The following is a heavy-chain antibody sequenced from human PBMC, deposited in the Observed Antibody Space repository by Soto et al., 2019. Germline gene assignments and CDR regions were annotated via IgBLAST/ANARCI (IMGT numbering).Heavy chain of an antibody. CDR1: GDSVSSNSAA. CDR3: ARVNRGWFLGDYYYGMDV. J-gene: IGHJ6*02. CDR2: TYYRSRWHT. V-gene: IGHV6-1*01. Sequence: SQTLSLTCAISGDSVSSNSAAWSWIRQSPSRGLEWLGRTYYRSRWHTDYSVSVKSRISINPDTSKNQFSLHLNSVTPEDTAVYYCARVNRGWFLGDYYYGMDVWGQGTTVTVSS. D-gene: IGHD6-19*01.